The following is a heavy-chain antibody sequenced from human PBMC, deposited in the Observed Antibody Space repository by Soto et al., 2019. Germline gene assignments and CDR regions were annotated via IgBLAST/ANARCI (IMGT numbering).Heavy chain of an antibody. V-gene: IGHV4-30-4*01. CDR1: GGSISSGDYY. CDR2: IYYSGST. Sequence: SETLSLTCTVSGGSISSGDYYWSWIRQPPGKGLEWIGYIYYSGSTYYNPSLKSRVTISVDTSKNQFSLKLSSVTAADTAVYYCARAGGHDYGDYGGFRFDYWGQGTLVTVSS. D-gene: IGHD4-17*01. CDR3: ARAGGHDYGDYGGFRFDY. J-gene: IGHJ4*02.